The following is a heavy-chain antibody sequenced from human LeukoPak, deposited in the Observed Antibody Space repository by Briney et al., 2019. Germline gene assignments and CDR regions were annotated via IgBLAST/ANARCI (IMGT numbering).Heavy chain of an antibody. J-gene: IGHJ4*01. Sequence: GGSLRLSCAASGLTFDDFAMHWVRQAPGRGLEWVSGISWNSVNVGHADSVKGRFTISRDNAKNSLYLQMNSLRADDTAFYYCANRRPGKHLEDWGXGTLVTVSS. CDR2: ISWNSVNV. D-gene: IGHD1-1*01. CDR3: ANRRPGKHLED. V-gene: IGHV3-9*01. CDR1: GLTFDDFA.